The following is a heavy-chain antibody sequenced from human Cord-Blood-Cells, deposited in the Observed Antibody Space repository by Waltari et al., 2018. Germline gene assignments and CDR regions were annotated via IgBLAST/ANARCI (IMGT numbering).Heavy chain of an antibody. D-gene: IGHD3-3*01. CDR1: GGSISSSSYY. V-gene: IGHV4-39*01. CDR2: IYYSGIT. Sequence: QLQLQESGPGLVKPSETLSLTCTVSGGSISSSSYYWGWIRQPPGKGLERIGSIYYSGITYYNPSLRSRVTISVDTSKNQFSLKLDSVTAADTAVYYCARRFPYYDFWSGYYDAFDIWGQGTMVTVSS. CDR3: ARRFPYYDFWSGYYDAFDI. J-gene: IGHJ3*02.